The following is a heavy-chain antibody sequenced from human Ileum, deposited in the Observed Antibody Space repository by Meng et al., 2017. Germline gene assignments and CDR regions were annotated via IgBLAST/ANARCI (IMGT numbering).Heavy chain of an antibody. CDR1: GDSISSSGW. CDR2: IYQSGST. D-gene: IGHD1-26*01. J-gene: IGHJ4*02. Sequence: RLQESGPGLGKPSGTRSLTCAGSGDSISSSGWWSWVRQPPGKGLEWIGQIYQSGSTNYNPSLKSRVTISIDRSENQLSLKLSSVTAADTAVYYCARHIVGPTPGMEYWGQGTLVTVSS. V-gene: IGHV4-4*02. CDR3: ARHIVGPTPGMEY.